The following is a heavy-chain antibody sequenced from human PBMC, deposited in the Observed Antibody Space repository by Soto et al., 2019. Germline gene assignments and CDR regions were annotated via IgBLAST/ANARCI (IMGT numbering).Heavy chain of an antibody. D-gene: IGHD2-2*01. CDR2: ISGSGGST. CDR1: GFTFSSYA. V-gene: IGHV3-23*01. Sequence: GGSLRLSCAASGFTFSSYAMSWVRQAPGKGLEWVSGISGSGGSTYYADSVKGRFTISRDNSKNSLYLQMNSLRDEDTAVYACAREVPAAPSRGPYYYGMDVWGHGTTVTVSS. J-gene: IGHJ6*02. CDR3: AREVPAAPSRGPYYYGMDV.